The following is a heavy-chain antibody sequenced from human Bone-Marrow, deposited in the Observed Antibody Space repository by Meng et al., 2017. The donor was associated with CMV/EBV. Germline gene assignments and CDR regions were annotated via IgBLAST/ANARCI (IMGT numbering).Heavy chain of an antibody. CDR3: ARRVGATYYFDY. Sequence: CAASGFTFSSYAMNWVRQAPGKGLEWVSSISSSSSYIYYADSVKGRFTISRDNAKNSLYLQMNSLRAEDTAVYYCARRVGATYYFDYWGQGTLVPSP. CDR1: GFTFSSYA. J-gene: IGHJ4*02. D-gene: IGHD1-26*01. CDR2: ISSSSSYI. V-gene: IGHV3-21*01.